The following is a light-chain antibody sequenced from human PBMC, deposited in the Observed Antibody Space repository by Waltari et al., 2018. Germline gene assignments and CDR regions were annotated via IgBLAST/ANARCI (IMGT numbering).Light chain of an antibody. CDR3: QSFDNNLSGSV. CDR2: GHT. J-gene: IGLJ3*02. Sequence: QSVLTQPPSLSGAPGQKVTLPCPGGSSHFGAGFDVHRYQQFPGAAPQLLIFGHTNRAAGVPGRFSGSKSGTSASLAIAGLQSEDEAVYYCQSFDNNLSGSVFGGGTKLTVL. CDR1: SSHFGAGFD. V-gene: IGLV1-40*01.